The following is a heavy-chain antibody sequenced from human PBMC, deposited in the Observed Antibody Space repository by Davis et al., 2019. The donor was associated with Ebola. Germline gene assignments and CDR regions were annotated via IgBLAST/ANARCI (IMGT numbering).Heavy chain of an antibody. CDR1: GGSFSGYY. CDR3: ARMPASFDY. V-gene: IGHV4-34*01. J-gene: IGHJ4*02. Sequence: PSETLSLTCAVYGGSFSGYYWSWIRQPPGKGLEWIGEINHSGSTNYNPSLKSRVTISVDTSKSQFSLKLSSVTAADTAVYYCARMPASFDYWGQGTLVTVSS. D-gene: IGHD2-2*01. CDR2: INHSGST.